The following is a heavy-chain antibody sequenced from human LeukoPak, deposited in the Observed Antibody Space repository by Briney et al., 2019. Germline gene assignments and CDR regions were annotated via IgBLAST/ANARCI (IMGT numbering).Heavy chain of an antibody. V-gene: IGHV4-61*01. D-gene: IGHD6-19*01. CDR1: GGSISSSSYY. Sequence: SETLSLTCTVSGGSISSSSYYWSWIRQPPGKGLEWIGYIYYSGSTNYNPSLKSRVTISVDTSKNQFSLKLSSVTAADTAVYYCARIVGVAGTRWFDPWGQGTLVTVSS. CDR2: IYYSGST. CDR3: ARIVGVAGTRWFDP. J-gene: IGHJ5*02.